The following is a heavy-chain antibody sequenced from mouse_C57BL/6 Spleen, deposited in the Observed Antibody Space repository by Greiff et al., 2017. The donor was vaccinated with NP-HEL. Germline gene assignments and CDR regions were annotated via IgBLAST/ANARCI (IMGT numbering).Heavy chain of an antibody. J-gene: IGHJ1*03. CDR1: GFSLSTSGMG. Sequence: QVTLKVSGPGILQSSQTLSLTCSFSGFSLSTSGMGVSWIRQPSGKGLEWLAHIYWDDDKCYNPSLKSRPKISEDTSRNQVFPKITSGDTADTATDYCAGRQGGGIYYDSGYFDVWGTGTTVTVSS. CDR2: IYWDDDK. V-gene: IGHV8-12*01. CDR3: AGRQGGGIYYDSGYFDV. D-gene: IGHD2-4*01.